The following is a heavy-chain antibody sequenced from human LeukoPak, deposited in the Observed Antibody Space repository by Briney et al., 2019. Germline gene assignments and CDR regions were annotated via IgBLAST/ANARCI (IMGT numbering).Heavy chain of an antibody. V-gene: IGHV4-34*01. CDR2: INHSGST. Sequence: SETLSLTCAVYGGPFSGYYWSWIRQPPGKGLEWIGEINHSGSTNYNPSLKSRVTISVDTSKNQFSLKLSSVTAADTAVYYCVSTTYDSSGYSYWGQGTLVTVSS. D-gene: IGHD3-22*01. J-gene: IGHJ4*02. CDR3: VSTTYDSSGYSY. CDR1: GGPFSGYY.